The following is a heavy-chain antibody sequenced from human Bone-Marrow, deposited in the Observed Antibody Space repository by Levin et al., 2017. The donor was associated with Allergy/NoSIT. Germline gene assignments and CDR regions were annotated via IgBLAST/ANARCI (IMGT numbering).Heavy chain of an antibody. Sequence: GESLKISCAASGFTFSNAWMNWVRQAPGKGLEWVGRIKSKTDGGTTDYAAPVKGRFTISRDDSKNTLYLQMNSLKTEDTAVYYCTTYSTYSGSYAGDLDYWGQGTLVTVSS. CDR3: TTYSTYSGSYAGDLDY. V-gene: IGHV3-15*07. D-gene: IGHD1-26*01. CDR1: GFTFSNAW. J-gene: IGHJ4*02. CDR2: IKSKTDGGTT.